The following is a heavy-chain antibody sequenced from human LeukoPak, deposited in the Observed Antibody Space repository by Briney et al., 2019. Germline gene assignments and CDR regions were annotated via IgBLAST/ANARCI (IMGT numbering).Heavy chain of an antibody. CDR3: ARRTEHGNDY. Sequence: ASVKIPCKASGYTFTSYDINWVRQATGQGLEYMGWMNPNSGNIEYAQKFQGRVTMTRDTSISTAYMELSSLRSEDTAVCYCARRTEHGNDYWGQGTLVTVSS. D-gene: IGHD4-23*01. CDR1: GYTFTSYD. V-gene: IGHV1-8*01. J-gene: IGHJ4*02. CDR2: MNPNSGNI.